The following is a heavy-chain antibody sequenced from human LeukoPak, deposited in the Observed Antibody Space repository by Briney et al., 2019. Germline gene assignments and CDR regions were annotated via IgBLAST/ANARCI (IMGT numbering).Heavy chain of an antibody. CDR2: IYPGDSDT. J-gene: IGHJ3*02. Sequence: GESLKISCKGSGYSFTSYWIGWVRQMPGKGLEWMGIIYPGDSDTRYSPSFQGQVTTSADKSISTAYLQWSSLKASDTAMYYCARKPRELWFGESHKGAFDIWGQGTMVTVSS. V-gene: IGHV5-51*01. CDR1: GYSFTSYW. CDR3: ARKPRELWFGESHKGAFDI. D-gene: IGHD3-10*01.